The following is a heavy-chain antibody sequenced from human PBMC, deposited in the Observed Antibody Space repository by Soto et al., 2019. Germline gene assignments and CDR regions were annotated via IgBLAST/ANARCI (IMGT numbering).Heavy chain of an antibody. CDR3: AREDYYDSGYYVV. Sequence: SETLALTCTVSVRSMSGYYWSWIRQPAGERLEWIGRIYTSGTTDFNPSLKGRVTMSVDTSKNQFSLKLTSVTAADTALYYCAREDYYDSGYYVVWGPGTQVTVSA. CDR2: IYTSGTT. CDR1: VRSMSGYY. V-gene: IGHV4-4*07. J-gene: IGHJ4*02. D-gene: IGHD3-3*01.